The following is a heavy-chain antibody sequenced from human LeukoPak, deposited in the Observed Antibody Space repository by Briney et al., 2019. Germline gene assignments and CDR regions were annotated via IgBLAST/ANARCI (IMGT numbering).Heavy chain of an antibody. Sequence: SETLSLTCTVSGGSISSYYWGWIRQPPGKGLEWIGSIYYSGSTYYNPSLKSRVTISVDTSKNQFSLKLSSVTAADTAVYYCARDPIVVVVAAFDYWGQGTLVTVSS. D-gene: IGHD2-15*01. CDR2: IYYSGST. CDR3: ARDPIVVVVAAFDY. J-gene: IGHJ4*02. V-gene: IGHV4-39*07. CDR1: GGSISSYY.